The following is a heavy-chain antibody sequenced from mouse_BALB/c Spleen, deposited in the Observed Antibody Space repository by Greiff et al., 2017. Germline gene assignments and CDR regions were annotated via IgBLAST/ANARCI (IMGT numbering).Heavy chain of an antibody. D-gene: IGHD3-3*01. CDR1: GFTFSSYT. CDR2: ISNGGGST. Sequence: EVNVVESGGGLVQPGGSLKLSCAASGFTFSSYTMSWVRQTPEKRLEWVAYISNGGGSTYYPDTVKGRFTISRDNAKNTLYLQMSSLKSEDTAMYYCARRGTSYAMDYWGQGTSVTVSS. CDR3: ARRGTSYAMDY. V-gene: IGHV5-12-2*01. J-gene: IGHJ4*01.